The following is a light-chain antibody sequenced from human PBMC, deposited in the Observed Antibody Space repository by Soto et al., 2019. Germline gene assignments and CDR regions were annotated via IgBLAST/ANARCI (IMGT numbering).Light chain of an antibody. CDR1: QSVSSN. Sequence: EIVMTQSPATLSVSPGERATLSCRASQSVSSNLAWYQQKPCQAPRLLIYGASTRATGIPARFSGSGSGTEFTLTISSLQSEDFAVYYCQQYNNWPRTFVQGTKLEIK. V-gene: IGKV3-15*01. CDR2: GAS. J-gene: IGKJ2*02. CDR3: QQYNNWPRT.